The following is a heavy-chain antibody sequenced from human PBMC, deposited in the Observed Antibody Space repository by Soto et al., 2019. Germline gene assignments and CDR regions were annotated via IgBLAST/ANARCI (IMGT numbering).Heavy chain of an antibody. Sequence: QVQLVQSGAEVKKPGASVKVSCKASGYTFTSHYIHWVRQAPGQGLEWMGIINPSGGDTTYAQQFQGRVTMIRDTSTRTVYMELSSLRSEDTAVYYCARGGCGGECSFDYWGQGTLVTVSS. CDR3: ARGGCGGECSFDY. CDR2: INPSGGDT. J-gene: IGHJ4*02. V-gene: IGHV1-46*01. CDR1: GYTFTSHY. D-gene: IGHD2-21*01.